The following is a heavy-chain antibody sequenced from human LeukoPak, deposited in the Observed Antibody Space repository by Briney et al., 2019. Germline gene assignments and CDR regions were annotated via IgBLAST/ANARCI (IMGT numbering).Heavy chain of an antibody. V-gene: IGHV1-18*01. Sequence: GASGKVSCKASGYTFTSYGISWVRQAPGQGLEWMGWISAYNGNTNYAQKLQGRVTMTTDTSTSTAYMELRSLRSDDTAVYYCARPSNPQLAVADLDYWGQGTLVTVSS. J-gene: IGHJ4*02. CDR2: ISAYNGNT. CDR1: GYTFTSYG. D-gene: IGHD6-19*01. CDR3: ARPSNPQLAVADLDY.